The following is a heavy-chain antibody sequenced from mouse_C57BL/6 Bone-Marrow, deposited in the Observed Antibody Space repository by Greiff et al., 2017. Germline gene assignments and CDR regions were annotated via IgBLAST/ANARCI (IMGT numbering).Heavy chain of an antibody. CDR3: AREGTTVDWYFDG. J-gene: IGHJ1*03. CDR2: IDPSDSYT. V-gene: IGHV1-69*01. D-gene: IGHD1-1*01. CDR1: GYTFTSYW. Sequence: QVQLKQPGAELVMPGASVKLSCKASGYTFTSYWMHWVKQRPGQGLEWIGEIDPSDSYTNYNQKFKGKSTLTVDKSSSTAYMQLSSLTSEDSAVYYCAREGTTVDWYFDGWGTGTTVTVSS.